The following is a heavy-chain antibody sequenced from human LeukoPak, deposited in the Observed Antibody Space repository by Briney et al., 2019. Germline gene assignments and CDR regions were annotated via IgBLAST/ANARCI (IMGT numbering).Heavy chain of an antibody. CDR3: VSQQLAPP. J-gene: IGHJ5*02. D-gene: IGHD5-24*01. CDR1: GFAFSNYW. CDR2: IKEDESIE. V-gene: IGHV3-7*01. Sequence: GGSLRLSCAASGFAFSNYWMSWVRQAPGKGLEWVANIKEDESIEDYVDSVKGRFTVSRDNAKNSLYLQMNSLRVEDTAVYYCVSQQLAPPWGQGTLVTVFS.